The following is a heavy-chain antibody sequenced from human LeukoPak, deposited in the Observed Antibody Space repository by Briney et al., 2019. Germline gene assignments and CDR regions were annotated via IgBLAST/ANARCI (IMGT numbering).Heavy chain of an antibody. J-gene: IGHJ3*02. CDR1: GGSISSYY. CDR2: IYYSGST. Sequence: SETLSLTCTVSGGSISSYYWSWIRQPPGKGLEWIGYIYYSGSTNYNPSLKSRVTISVDTSKNQFSLELSSVTAADTAVYYCARSGTGYSSSWYSAQAFDIWGQGTMVTVSS. V-gene: IGHV4-59*01. D-gene: IGHD6-13*01. CDR3: ARSGTGYSSSWYSAQAFDI.